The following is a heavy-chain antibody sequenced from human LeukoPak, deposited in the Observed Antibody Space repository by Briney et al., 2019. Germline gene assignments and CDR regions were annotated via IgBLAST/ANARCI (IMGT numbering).Heavy chain of an antibody. CDR2: IYYSGST. CDR1: GGSIRNYY. V-gene: IGHV4-59*01. J-gene: IGHJ4*02. CDR3: ARSSHWLLDFDY. Sequence: SETLSLTCTVSGGSIRNYYWSWIRQPPGKGLEWIGYIYYSGSTNYNPSLKSRVTISVDTSKNQFSLKLSSVTAADTAVYYCARSSHWLLDFDYWGQGTLVTVSS. D-gene: IGHD3-3*01.